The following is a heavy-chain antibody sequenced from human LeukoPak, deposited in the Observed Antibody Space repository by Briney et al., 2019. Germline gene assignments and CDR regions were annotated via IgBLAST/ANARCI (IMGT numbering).Heavy chain of an antibody. D-gene: IGHD6-13*01. CDR3: ARDWTGIAAAGDDAFDI. J-gene: IGHJ3*02. CDR1: GFTVSSNY. CDR2: IYSGGST. Sequence: GGSLRLSCAASGFTVSSNYMSWVRQAPGKGLEWVSVIYSGGSTYYADSVKGRFTISRDNSKNTLYLQMNSLRAEDTAVYYCARDWTGIAAAGDDAFDIWGQGTMVTVSS. V-gene: IGHV3-53*01.